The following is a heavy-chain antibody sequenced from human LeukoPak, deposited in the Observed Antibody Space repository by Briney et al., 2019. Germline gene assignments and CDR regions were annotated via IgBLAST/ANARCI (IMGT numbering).Heavy chain of an antibody. CDR1: GFTFDDYA. CDR2: ISWNSGSI. V-gene: IGHV3-9*03. CDR3: AKAAYGSYYYYMDV. J-gene: IGHJ6*03. Sequence: GGSLRLSCAASGFTFDDYAMHWVRQAPGKGLEWVSGISWNSGSIGYADSVKGRFTISRDNAKNSLYLQMNSLRAEDMALYYCAKAAYGSYYYYMDVWGKGTTVTISS. D-gene: IGHD3-10*01.